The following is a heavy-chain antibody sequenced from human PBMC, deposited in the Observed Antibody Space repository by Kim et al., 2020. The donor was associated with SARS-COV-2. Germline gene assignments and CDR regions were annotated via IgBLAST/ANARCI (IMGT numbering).Heavy chain of an antibody. V-gene: IGHV3-15*01. D-gene: IGHD3-3*01. CDR1: GFTFSNAW. Sequence: GGSLRPSCAASGFTFSNAWMSWVRQAPGKGLEWVGRIKSKTAGGTTDYAAPVKGRFTISRDDSKNTLYLQMNSLKTEDTAVYYCTTDPYYDFWSDWFDPWGQGTLVTVSS. CDR3: TTDPYYDFWSDWFDP. J-gene: IGHJ5*02. CDR2: IKSKTAGGTT.